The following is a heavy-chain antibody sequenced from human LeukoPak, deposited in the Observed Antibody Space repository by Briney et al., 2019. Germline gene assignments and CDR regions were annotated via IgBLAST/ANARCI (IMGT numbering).Heavy chain of an antibody. CDR2: IYYSDST. Sequence: SETLSLTCTVSGGSITRHYWSWIRQPPGKGLEWIGYIYYSDSTNYDPSLKSRVTISVDMSKNQFSLKLSSVTAADTAVYFCGRAAWRTTSGNFDYWGQGTLVTVSS. D-gene: IGHD1-7*01. CDR1: GGSITRHY. CDR3: GRAAWRTTSGNFDY. V-gene: IGHV4-59*11. J-gene: IGHJ4*02.